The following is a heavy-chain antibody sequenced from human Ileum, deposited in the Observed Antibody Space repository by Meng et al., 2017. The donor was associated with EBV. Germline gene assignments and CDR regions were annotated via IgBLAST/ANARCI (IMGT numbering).Heavy chain of an antibody. V-gene: IGHV4-4*02. CDR1: GGSVISNNW. D-gene: IGHD3-9*01. CDR3: AKVSLTGTFYDH. CDR2: IFHIGST. Sequence: QGQVQESGPRLVKPSGTLSLTCAVSGGSVISNNWWSWVRQPPGKGLEWIGEIFHIGSTNNSPSLKSRVTISVDNSKNQFSLSLTSVTAADTAIYYCAKVSLTGTFYDHWGQGILVTVSS. J-gene: IGHJ4*02.